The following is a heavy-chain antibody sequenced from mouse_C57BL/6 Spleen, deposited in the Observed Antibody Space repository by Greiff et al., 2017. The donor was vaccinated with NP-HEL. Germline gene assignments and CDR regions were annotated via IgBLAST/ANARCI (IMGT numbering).Heavy chain of an antibody. CDR3: ARWSPYNDYDGYAMDY. J-gene: IGHJ4*01. CDR1: GYSITSDY. Sequence: EVQRVESGPGLAKPSQTLSLTCSVTGYSITSDYWNWIRKFPGNKLEYMGYISYSGSTYYNPSLKSRISITRDTSKNQYYLQLNSVTTEDTATYYCARWSPYNDYDGYAMDYWGQGTSVTVSS. CDR2: ISYSGST. V-gene: IGHV3-8*01. D-gene: IGHD2-4*01.